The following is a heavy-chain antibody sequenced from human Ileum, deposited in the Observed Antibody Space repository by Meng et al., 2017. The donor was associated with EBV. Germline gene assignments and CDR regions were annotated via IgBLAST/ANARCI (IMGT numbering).Heavy chain of an antibody. D-gene: IGHD3-10*01. CDR3: ARSSPIVRGLDY. Sequence: VELRECGPGLVSPAGPLSLTCAGSGESVSGSDWWSWVRQPPGKGLEWIGEVYHDGATNYHPSLKSRVTISLDKSKNEVNLHLNSLTAADTAVYFCARSSPIVRGLDYWGQGTLVTVSS. J-gene: IGHJ4*02. V-gene: IGHV4-4*01. CDR1: GESVSGSDW. CDR2: VYHDGAT.